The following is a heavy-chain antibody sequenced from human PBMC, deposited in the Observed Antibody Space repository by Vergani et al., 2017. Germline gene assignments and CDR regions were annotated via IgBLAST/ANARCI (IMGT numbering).Heavy chain of an antibody. V-gene: IGHV3-15*07. CDR2: IKSTFDRGTT. CDR3: TTDPRYCGDGSCYWLRDHHYYGMDV. CDR1: GFSFRNAW. Sequence: EVQLVGSGGGIVKPGGSLRLSCVAPGFSFRNAWMNWVRRTPGKGREWVGRIKSTFDRGTTDYAAAVKGRFTISRDNSKNTRFLQMNGLKTEDIGVYYCTTDPRYCGDGSCYWLRDHHYYGMDVWGQGTTVTVSS. J-gene: IGHJ6*01. D-gene: IGHD2-21*01.